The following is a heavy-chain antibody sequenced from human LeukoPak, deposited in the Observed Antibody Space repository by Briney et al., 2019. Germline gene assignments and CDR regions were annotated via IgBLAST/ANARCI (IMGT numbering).Heavy chain of an antibody. Sequence: SETLSLTCAVYGGSFSGYYWSWIRQPPGKGLEWIGEINHSGSTNYNPSLKSRVTISVDTSKNQFSLELSSATAADTAVYYCARDPYSSSPWSGYWGQGTLVTVSS. CDR2: INHSGST. J-gene: IGHJ4*02. CDR1: GGSFSGYY. D-gene: IGHD6-6*01. CDR3: ARDPYSSSPWSGY. V-gene: IGHV4-34*01.